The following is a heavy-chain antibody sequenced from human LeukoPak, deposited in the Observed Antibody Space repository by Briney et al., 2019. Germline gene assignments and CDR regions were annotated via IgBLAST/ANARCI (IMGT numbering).Heavy chain of an antibody. CDR1: GYTFTGYY. J-gene: IGHJ4*02. Sequence: ASVKVSCKASGYTFTGYYIHWVRQAPGQGLEWMGWINPNSGTNYAQKFQGRVTMTGDTSISTAYMELSRLRSDDTVVYYCARGKMNGDDFDYWGQGTLVTVSS. CDR2: INPNSGT. D-gene: IGHD4-17*01. CDR3: ARGKMNGDDFDY. V-gene: IGHV1-2*02.